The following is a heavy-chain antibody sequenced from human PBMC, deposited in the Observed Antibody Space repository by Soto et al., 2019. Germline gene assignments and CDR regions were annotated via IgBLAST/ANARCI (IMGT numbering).Heavy chain of an antibody. Sequence: ASVKVSCKASDYTFINYGISWVRQAPGQGLEWMGWISVHNGNTNYPQKFQGRVSMTTNTSTNTAYMELRSLRSDDTAVYYCARDAVVWNGGDRYYYRLDVWGQGTKVTVYS. V-gene: IGHV1-18*01. CDR1: DYTFINYG. CDR3: ARDAVVWNGGDRYYYRLDV. J-gene: IGHJ6*02. D-gene: IGHD1-1*01. CDR2: ISVHNGNT.